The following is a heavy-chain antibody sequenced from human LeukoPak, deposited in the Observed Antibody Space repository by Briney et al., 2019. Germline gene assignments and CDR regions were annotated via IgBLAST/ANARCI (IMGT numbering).Heavy chain of an antibody. J-gene: IGHJ4*02. V-gene: IGHV3-74*01. CDR3: ARESMELVRFDF. CDR1: GFTFSSYW. Sequence: PGGSLRPSCAPSGFTFSSYWMHWVRQAPGKGLGWVSNINSDGRRTSYADSVKGRFTISRDNAKNTLYLQMNSLRAEDTAVYYCARESMELVRFDFWGQGTLVTVSS. CDR2: INSDGRRT. D-gene: IGHD6-13*01.